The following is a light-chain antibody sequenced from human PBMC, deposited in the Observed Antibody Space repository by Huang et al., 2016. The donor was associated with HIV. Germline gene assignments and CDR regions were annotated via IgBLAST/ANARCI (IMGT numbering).Light chain of an antibody. J-gene: IGKJ4*01. CDR1: QSVSSY. V-gene: IGKV3-11*01. Sequence: ELVLIQSPATLSLSPGERATLSCRASQSVSSYLAWYQQKPGQAPRLLIYDTSNRASGIPARFSGSGSGTDFTLTISSLEPEDFAVYYCQQRSIWPPAFTFGGGTKVEIK. CDR2: DTS. CDR3: QQRSIWPPAFT.